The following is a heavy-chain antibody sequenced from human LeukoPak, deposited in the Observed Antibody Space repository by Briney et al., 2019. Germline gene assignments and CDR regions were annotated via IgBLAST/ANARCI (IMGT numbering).Heavy chain of an antibody. D-gene: IGHD2-8*01. CDR3: AREYAGDYFDY. J-gene: IGHJ4*02. Sequence: GGSLRLSCAASGFTFNNHAMYWVRQTPGKGLEWVAAISYHGSAQYSADYVKGRFTISRDNSNNMVYLQMNSLRAEDTAVYYCAREYAGDYFDYWGQGTLVTVSS. CDR1: GFTFNNHA. V-gene: IGHV3-30*04. CDR2: ISYHGSAQ.